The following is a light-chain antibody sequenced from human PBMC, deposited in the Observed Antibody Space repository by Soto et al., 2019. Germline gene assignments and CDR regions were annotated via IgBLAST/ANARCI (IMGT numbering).Light chain of an antibody. CDR3: QQYNSLPIT. Sequence: EIVMTQSPATPSVSPGERATLSCRASQSVSSNLAWYQQKPGQAPRLLIYGASTRATGIPARFSGSGSGTEFTHTIRSRQSEDFEVYYSQQYNSLPITFGQGTRLEI. V-gene: IGKV3-15*01. CDR2: GAS. CDR1: QSVSSN. J-gene: IGKJ5*01.